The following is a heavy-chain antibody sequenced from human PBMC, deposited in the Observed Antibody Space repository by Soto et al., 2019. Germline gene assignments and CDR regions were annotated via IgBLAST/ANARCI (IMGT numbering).Heavy chain of an antibody. V-gene: IGHV1-18*01. J-gene: IGHJ4*02. CDR2: ISAYNGNT. D-gene: IGHD1-26*01. CDR1: GYTLTTYG. Sequence: QVQLVQSGAEVKKPGASVKVSCKASGYTLTTYGISWVRQAPGQGLEWMGWISAYNGNTHYTENLQGRVTMTTDTXTTTAYMELRSLRSDDTAVYYCALARSGTSPRTDYWGQGTLVTVSS. CDR3: ALARSGTSPRTDY.